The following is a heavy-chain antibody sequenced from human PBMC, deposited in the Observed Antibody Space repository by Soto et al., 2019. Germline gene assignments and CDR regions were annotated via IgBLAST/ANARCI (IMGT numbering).Heavy chain of an antibody. CDR1: GGSVSRNSAT. Sequence: SHTLSLTCVISGGSVSRNSATWCWNKLSPSRGLEWLGNTYYRSQWNNDYAASVDRRITITADTSKNQFSLHLNSVTPEDSAVYYCARNIRSRPFDFWGQGTLVTVSS. V-gene: IGHV6-1*01. CDR2: TYYRSQWNN. D-gene: IGHD6-6*01. J-gene: IGHJ4*02. CDR3: ARNIRSRPFDF.